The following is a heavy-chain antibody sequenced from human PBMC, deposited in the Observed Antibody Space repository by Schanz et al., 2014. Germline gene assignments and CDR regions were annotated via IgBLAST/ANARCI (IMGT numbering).Heavy chain of an antibody. Sequence: QVQLVESGGGVVQPGRSLRLSCAAYGFTLSSYGLHWVRQAPGKGLEWVAVISYDGSNKYYADSVKGRFTISRDNSKNTLYLQMNTLRAEDTAVYYCARDRGYCSGGSCLTFDYWGQGTLVTVSS. CDR1: GFTLSSYG. J-gene: IGHJ4*02. V-gene: IGHV3-30*03. CDR2: ISYDGSNK. CDR3: ARDRGYCSGGSCLTFDY. D-gene: IGHD2-15*01.